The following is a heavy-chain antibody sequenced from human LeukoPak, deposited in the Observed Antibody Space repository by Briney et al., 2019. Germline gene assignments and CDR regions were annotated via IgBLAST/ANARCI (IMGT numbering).Heavy chain of an antibody. Sequence: GGSLRLSCAASGFTFSSYWVHWVRQAPGKGLVWVSLISSDGSSTTYADCVKGRFTISRDNAKNTLYLQMHSLRAEDTAVYYCERRRLPAADPWYFDLWGRGTLVTVSS. CDR3: ERRRLPAADPWYFDL. V-gene: IGHV3-74*01. CDR2: ISSDGSST. J-gene: IGHJ2*01. CDR1: GFTFSSYW. D-gene: IGHD2-2*01.